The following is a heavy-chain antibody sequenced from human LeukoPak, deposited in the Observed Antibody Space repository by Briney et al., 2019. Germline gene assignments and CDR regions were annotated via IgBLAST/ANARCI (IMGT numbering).Heavy chain of an antibody. Sequence: PGGSLRLSCSASGFTFNSFAIHWVRQAPGKGLEYVSVISGNGGSTYYADSVKGRFTISRDNSKNTLYLQMNSLRAEDTAVYYCASDGAYAMAVWGQGTTVTVSS. CDR3: ASDGAYAMAV. D-gene: IGHD1-26*01. CDR1: GFTFNSFA. J-gene: IGHJ6*02. CDR2: ISGNGGST. V-gene: IGHV3-64D*06.